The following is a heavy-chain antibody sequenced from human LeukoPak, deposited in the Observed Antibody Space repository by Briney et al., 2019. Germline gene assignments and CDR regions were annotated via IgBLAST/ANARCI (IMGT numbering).Heavy chain of an antibody. CDR1: GYSFTGFW. CDR2: IYPYDSET. Sequence: GESLMISCNASGYSFTGFWIGWVRQMPGKGLEWMGIIYPYDSETRYTPSFQGQVTISADKSISTAYLQWSSLKASDTAMYYCARHIGYSAWNPDYWGQGTLVTVSS. CDR3: ARHIGYSAWNPDY. D-gene: IGHD5-18*01. J-gene: IGHJ4*02. V-gene: IGHV5-51*01.